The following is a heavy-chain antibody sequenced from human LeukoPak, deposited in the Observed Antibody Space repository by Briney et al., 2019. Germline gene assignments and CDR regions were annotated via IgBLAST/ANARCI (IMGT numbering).Heavy chain of an antibody. CDR3: AKDGITMVRGVNWFDP. CDR1: GFTFSSYA. CDR2: ISGSGGST. D-gene: IGHD3-10*01. Sequence: GGSLRLSCAASGFTFSSYAMSWVRQAPGKGLEWVSAISGSGGSTYYADSVKGRFTISGDNSKNTLYLQMNSLRAEDTAVYYCAKDGITMVRGVNWFDPWGQGTLVTVSS. J-gene: IGHJ5*02. V-gene: IGHV3-23*01.